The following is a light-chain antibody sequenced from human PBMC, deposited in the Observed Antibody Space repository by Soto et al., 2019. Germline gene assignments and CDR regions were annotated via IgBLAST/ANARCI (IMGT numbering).Light chain of an antibody. Sequence: QSALTQPASVSGSPGQSITISCTGTTNDIGTYTYVSWYQQHPDKAPKLIIYEVSNRPSGVSNRFSGSKSGNTASLTISGLQAEDEDHYYCSSYTSTSSYVVFGGGTQLTVL. CDR1: TNDIGTYTY. CDR2: EVS. V-gene: IGLV2-14*03. J-gene: IGLJ2*01. CDR3: SSYTSTSSYVV.